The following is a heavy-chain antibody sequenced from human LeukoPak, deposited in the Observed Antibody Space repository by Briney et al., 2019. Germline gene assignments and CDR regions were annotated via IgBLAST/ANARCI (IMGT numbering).Heavy chain of an antibody. CDR1: GFTFSSYS. V-gene: IGHV3-21*01. D-gene: IGHD1-26*01. J-gene: IGHJ5*02. Sequence: GGSLRLSCAASGFTFSSYSMNWVRQAPGKGLECVSSISSSSSYIYYADSVKGRFTISRDNAKNSLYLQMNSLRAEDTAVYYCARDLGIVGPRRFDPWGQGTLVTVSS. CDR3: ARDLGIVGPRRFDP. CDR2: ISSSSSYI.